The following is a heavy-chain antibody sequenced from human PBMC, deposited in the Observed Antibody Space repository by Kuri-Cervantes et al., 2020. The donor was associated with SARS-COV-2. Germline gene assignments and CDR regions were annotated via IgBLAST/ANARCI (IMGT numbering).Heavy chain of an antibody. CDR1: GFTFFNYA. V-gene: IGHV3-30-3*01. D-gene: IGHD3-22*01. Sequence: GESLKISCAASGFTFFNYAMHWVRQAPGKGLEWVAIISYDGSNKYYADSVKGRFTISRDNSKNTLYLQMNSLRAEDTALYYCANLPPRTMIVVIHWGQGTLVTVSS. CDR3: ANLPPRTMIVVIH. CDR2: ISYDGSNK. J-gene: IGHJ4*02.